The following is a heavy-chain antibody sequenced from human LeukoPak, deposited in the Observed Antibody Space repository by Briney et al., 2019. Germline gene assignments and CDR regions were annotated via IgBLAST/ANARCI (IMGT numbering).Heavy chain of an antibody. CDR3: ARVPIYYYDSSGPDAFDI. CDR1: GGSISSYY. Sequence: PSETLSLTCTVSGGSISSYYWSWIRQPAGKGLEWIGRIYTSGSTNYNPSLKSRVTISVDTSKNQFSLKLSSVTAADTAVYYCARVPIYYYDSSGPDAFDIWGQGTMVTVSS. V-gene: IGHV4-4*07. J-gene: IGHJ3*02. D-gene: IGHD3-22*01. CDR2: IYTSGST.